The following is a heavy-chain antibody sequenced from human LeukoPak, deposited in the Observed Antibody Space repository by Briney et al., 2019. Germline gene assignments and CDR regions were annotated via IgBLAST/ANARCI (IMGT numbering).Heavy chain of an antibody. Sequence: GASVKVSCKVSGYTLTELSMHWVRQAPGKGLEWMGGFDPEDGETIYAQKFQGRVTMTEDTSTDTAYMELSSLRSEDTAVYYCATDPHGEQLYAFDIWGQGTMVTVSS. J-gene: IGHJ3*02. CDR2: FDPEDGET. D-gene: IGHD3-10*01. CDR3: ATDPHGEQLYAFDI. V-gene: IGHV1-24*01. CDR1: GYTLTELS.